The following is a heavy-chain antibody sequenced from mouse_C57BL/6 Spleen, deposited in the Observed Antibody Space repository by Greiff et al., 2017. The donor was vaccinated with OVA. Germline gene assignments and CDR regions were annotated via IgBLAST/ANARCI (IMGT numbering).Heavy chain of an antibody. CDR2: FYPGDGDP. CDR3: ARTQLYAMDY. D-gene: IGHD3-1*01. V-gene: IGHV1-82*01. CDR1: AYAFSSSW. J-gene: IGHJ4*01. Sequence: VQLQQSGPELVKLGAPVKISCKALAYAFSSSWRNWVKQRPGKGLEWIGRFYPGDGDPNYNGKFKGKATLTADKASSTAYMQLSSLTSEDSAVYFCARTQLYAMDYWGQGTSVTVSS.